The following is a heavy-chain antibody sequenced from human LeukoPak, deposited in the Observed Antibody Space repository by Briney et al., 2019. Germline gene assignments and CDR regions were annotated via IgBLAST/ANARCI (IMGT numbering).Heavy chain of an antibody. V-gene: IGHV1-18*01. CDR1: GYTFTSYG. Sequence: ASVKVSCKASGYTFTSYGISWVRQAPGQGLEWMGWISAYNGNTNYAQKLQGRVTMTTDTSTSTAYMELRSLRSDDKAVYYCARDLQYCSSTSCYFAFDIWGQGTMITVSS. J-gene: IGHJ3*02. D-gene: IGHD2-2*01. CDR2: ISAYNGNT. CDR3: ARDLQYCSSTSCYFAFDI.